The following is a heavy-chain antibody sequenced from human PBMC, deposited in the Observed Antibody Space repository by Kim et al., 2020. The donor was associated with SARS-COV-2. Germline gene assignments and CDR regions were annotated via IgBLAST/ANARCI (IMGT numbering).Heavy chain of an antibody. CDR3: ARGPTRLSMIVGD. D-gene: IGHD3-22*01. V-gene: IGHV4-39*07. CDR2: IYYSGST. J-gene: IGHJ4*02. CDR1: GGSISSSSYY. Sequence: SETLSLTCTVSGGSISSSSYYWGWIRQPPGKGLEWIGSIYYSGSTYYNPSLKSRVTISVDTSKNQFSLKLSSVTAADTAVYYCARGPTRLSMIVGDWGQGTLVTVSS.